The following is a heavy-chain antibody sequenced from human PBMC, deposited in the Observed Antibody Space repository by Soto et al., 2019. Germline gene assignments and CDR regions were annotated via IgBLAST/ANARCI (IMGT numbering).Heavy chain of an antibody. CDR3: ARDPPAYCSGGSCQYYYYYYYMDV. V-gene: IGHV1-69*08. CDR1: GGTFSSYT. Sequence: QVQLVQSGAEVKKPGSSVKVSCKASGGTFSSYTISWVRQAPGQGLEWMGRIIPILGIANYAQKFQCRVTITADKSTSTAYMELSSLRSEDTAVYYCARDPPAYCSGGSCQYYYYYYYMDVWGKGTTVTVSS. J-gene: IGHJ6*03. D-gene: IGHD2-15*01. CDR2: IIPILGIA.